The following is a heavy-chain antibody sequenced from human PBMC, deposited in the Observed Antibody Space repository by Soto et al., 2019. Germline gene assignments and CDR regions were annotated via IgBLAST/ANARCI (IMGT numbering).Heavy chain of an antibody. D-gene: IGHD2-15*01. CDR2: ISSSSSYI. Sequence: GGSLRLSCAASGFTFSSYSMNWVRQAPGKGLEWVSSISSSSSYIYYADSVKGRFTISRDNAKNSLYLQMNSLRAEDTALYYCAGADCSGGSCFAPFDYWGQGTLVTVSS. CDR3: AGADCSGGSCFAPFDY. CDR1: GFTFSSYS. V-gene: IGHV3-21*01. J-gene: IGHJ4*02.